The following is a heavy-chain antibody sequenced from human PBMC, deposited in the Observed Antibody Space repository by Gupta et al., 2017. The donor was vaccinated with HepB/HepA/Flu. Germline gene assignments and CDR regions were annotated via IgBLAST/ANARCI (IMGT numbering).Heavy chain of an antibody. CDR2: LSLNSGGI. CDR1: GFNFDDYA. Sequence: EVQLVVSGGDLVKPGRSLRLSCAASGFNFDDYAMHWAPQAPGKGLEWVSGLSLNSGGIGYADSVKGRFSISRDNAKNFLYLQMNSLKTEDTAFYFCAKARGSYQYDAFDIWGQGTMVTVSS. D-gene: IGHD1-26*01. J-gene: IGHJ3*02. V-gene: IGHV3-9*01. CDR3: AKARGSYQYDAFDI.